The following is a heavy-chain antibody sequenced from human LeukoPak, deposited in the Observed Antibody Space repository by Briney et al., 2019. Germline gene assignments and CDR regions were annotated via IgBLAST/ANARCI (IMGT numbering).Heavy chain of an antibody. CDR2: IYYSGST. CDR1: GGSISSYY. CDR3: ARGGKYYDFWSGYNIDY. V-gene: IGHV4-59*01. J-gene: IGHJ4*02. D-gene: IGHD3-3*01. Sequence: SETLSLTCTVSGGSISSYYWSWIRQPPGKGLEWIGYIYYSGSTNYNPSLKSRVTISVDTSKNQFSLKLSSVTAADTAVYYCARGGKYYDFWSGYNIDYWGQGTLVTVSS.